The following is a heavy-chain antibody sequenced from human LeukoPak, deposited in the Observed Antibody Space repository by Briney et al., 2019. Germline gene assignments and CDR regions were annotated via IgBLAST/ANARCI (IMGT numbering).Heavy chain of an antibody. J-gene: IGHJ3*02. CDR2: ISGSGGST. Sequence: PGGTLRLSCAASGFTFSSYGMSWVRQAPGKGLEWVSAISGSGGSTYYADSVKGRFTISRDNSKNTLYLEMNSLRAEDTDVYYCARDRWYYYDSSDYYHDAFDTWGQGTMVTVSS. D-gene: IGHD3-22*01. CDR3: ARDRWYYYDSSDYYHDAFDT. CDR1: GFTFSSYG. V-gene: IGHV3-23*01.